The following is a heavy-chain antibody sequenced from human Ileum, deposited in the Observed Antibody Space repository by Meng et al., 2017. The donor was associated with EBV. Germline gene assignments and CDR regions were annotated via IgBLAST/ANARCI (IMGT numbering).Heavy chain of an antibody. V-gene: IGHV3-11*01. Sequence: HVQLVESGGGLVKPGESLRLACGASGFTFSDYYMAWVRQSPGKGLEWVSYISSRSSTIYYADSVKGRFTISRDNAHNSLHLQMNSLRAEDTAVYYCAREMSTITCVDYWGQGTLFTVSS. CDR1: GFTFSDYY. CDR2: ISSRSSTI. CDR3: AREMSTITCVDY. D-gene: IGHD5-24*01. J-gene: IGHJ4*02.